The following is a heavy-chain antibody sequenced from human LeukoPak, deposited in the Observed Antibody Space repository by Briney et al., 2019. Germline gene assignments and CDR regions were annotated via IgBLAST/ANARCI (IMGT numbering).Heavy chain of an antibody. CDR1: GYTVTCYY. Sequence: ASVKVSCKTSGYTVTCYYIHWVRQAPGQGLEWRGWITPNSDGTDYAQKFQGRVAMTRDTSITTAYMELSSLRSDDTAIYYFARSPIGLGFFDYWGQGTLVTVSS. CDR3: ARSPIGLGFFDY. CDR2: ITPNSDGT. V-gene: IGHV1-2*02. J-gene: IGHJ4*02. D-gene: IGHD7-27*01.